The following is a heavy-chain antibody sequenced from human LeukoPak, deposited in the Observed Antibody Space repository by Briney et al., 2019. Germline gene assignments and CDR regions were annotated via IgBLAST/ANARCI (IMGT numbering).Heavy chain of an antibody. Sequence: ASVKVSCKASGYTFTSYYMHWVRQAPGQGLEWMGIINPSGGSTSYAQKFQGRVTMTRDTSTSTVYMELSSLRSEDTAVYYCARPPRGEGEDPNYGDYVYAFDIWDQGTMVTVSS. CDR1: GYTFTSYY. D-gene: IGHD4-17*01. CDR2: INPSGGST. CDR3: ARPPRGEGEDPNYGDYVYAFDI. J-gene: IGHJ3*02. V-gene: IGHV1-46*01.